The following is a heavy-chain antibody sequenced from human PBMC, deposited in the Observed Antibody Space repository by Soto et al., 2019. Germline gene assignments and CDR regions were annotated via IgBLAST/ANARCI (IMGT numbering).Heavy chain of an antibody. CDR1: GYTLTELS. Sequence: AASVKVSCKVSGYTLTELSMHWVLQAPGKGLEWMGGFDPEDGETIYAQKFQGRVTMTEDTSTDTAYMELSSLRSEDTAVYYCATGVGAKLPDDFDILGQGTMVT. CDR3: ATGVGAKLPDDFDI. D-gene: IGHD1-26*01. J-gene: IGHJ3*02. V-gene: IGHV1-24*01. CDR2: FDPEDGET.